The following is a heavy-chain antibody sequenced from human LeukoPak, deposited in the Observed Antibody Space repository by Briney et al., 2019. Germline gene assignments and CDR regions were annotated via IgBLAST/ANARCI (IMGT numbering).Heavy chain of an antibody. J-gene: IGHJ4*02. CDR2: ISWNGGTK. CDR3: ARAAYKSSPDY. CDR1: GFSFDDYG. Sequence: GGSLRLSCAASGFSFDDYGMAWVRQAPGKGLEWVSAISWNGGTKDYAESVKGRFSISRDNAKNTLYLQMSSLRGEDTAVYYCARAAYKSSPDYWGQGTLVTVSS. V-gene: IGHV3-20*04. D-gene: IGHD1-14*01.